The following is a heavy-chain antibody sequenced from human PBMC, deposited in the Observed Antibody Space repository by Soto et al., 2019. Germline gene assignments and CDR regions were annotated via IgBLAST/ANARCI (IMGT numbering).Heavy chain of an antibody. CDR3: AGGYSTGYFDY. J-gene: IGHJ4*02. CDR2: IIPMFDTP. CDR1: GGTFSNYY. D-gene: IGHD1-20*01. Sequence: QVQLVQSGAEVKKPGSSMKVSCKTSGGTFSNYYISWVRQAPGQGLEWMGDIIPMFDTPKYAQKFQGRVTIPADKSTTAAKLELRSLRAEDTAVYYCAGGYSTGYFDYWGQGTRITFSS. V-gene: IGHV1-69*06.